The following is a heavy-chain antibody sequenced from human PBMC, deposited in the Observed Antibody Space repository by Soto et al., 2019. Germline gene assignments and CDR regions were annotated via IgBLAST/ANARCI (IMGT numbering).Heavy chain of an antibody. CDR1: GGTFSSYA. CDR2: TIPIFGTA. CDR3: SRDRGASEEYYFYSGMDV. V-gene: IGHV1-69*13. J-gene: IGHJ6*02. Sequence: SVKVSCKASGGTFSSYAISWVRQAPGQGLESMGGTIPIFGTANYAQKVQGRVTITADESTCTAYLELSSLRSEDTAVYYCSRDRGASEEYYFYSGMDVWGQGTTVTVSS.